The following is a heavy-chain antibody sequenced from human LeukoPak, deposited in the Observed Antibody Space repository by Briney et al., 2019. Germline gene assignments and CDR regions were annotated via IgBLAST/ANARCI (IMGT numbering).Heavy chain of an antibody. J-gene: IGHJ4*02. Sequence: QTGGSLRLSCAASGFTVSSNYMSWVRQAPGKGLEWVSVIYSGGSTYYADSVKGRFTISRDNSRNTVYMQMDSLRAEDTAIYYCAGDRNSDWYSPLDYWGQGTQVTVS. V-gene: IGHV3-66*01. D-gene: IGHD6-19*01. CDR2: IYSGGST. CDR3: AGDRNSDWYSPLDY. CDR1: GFTVSSNY.